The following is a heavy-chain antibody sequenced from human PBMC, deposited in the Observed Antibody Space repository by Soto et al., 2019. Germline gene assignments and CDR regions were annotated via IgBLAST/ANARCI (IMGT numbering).Heavy chain of an antibody. CDR3: ARSQGSSTSLEIYYYYYYGMDV. Sequence: QVQLVQSGAEVKKPGSSVKVSCKASGGTFSSYAISWVRQAPGQGLEWMGGIIPISGTANYAQKFQGRVTIIADEYTSTAYMELSSLRSEDTAVYYCARSQGSSTSLEIYYYYYYGMDVWGQGTTVTVSS. V-gene: IGHV1-69*01. J-gene: IGHJ6*02. CDR2: IIPISGTA. D-gene: IGHD2-2*01. CDR1: GGTFSSYA.